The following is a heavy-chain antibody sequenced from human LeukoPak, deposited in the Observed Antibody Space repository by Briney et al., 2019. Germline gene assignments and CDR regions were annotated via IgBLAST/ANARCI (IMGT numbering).Heavy chain of an antibody. CDR2: ISSSGSTI. Sequence: GGSLRLSCAASGFTFSSYEMNWVRQAPGKGLEWVSYISSSGSTIYYADSVKGRFTISRDNAKNSLYLQMNSLRAKDTAVYYCARNPMVRGDLDYWGQGTLVTVSS. J-gene: IGHJ4*02. CDR3: ARNPMVRGDLDY. V-gene: IGHV3-48*03. CDR1: GFTFSSYE. D-gene: IGHD3-10*01.